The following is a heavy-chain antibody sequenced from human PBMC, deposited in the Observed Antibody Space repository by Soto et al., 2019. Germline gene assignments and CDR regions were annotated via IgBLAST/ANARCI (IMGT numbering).Heavy chain of an antibody. V-gene: IGHV2-5*02. CDR2: IYWDDDK. D-gene: IGHD6-6*01. CDR1: GFSLSTSGVG. J-gene: IGHJ4*02. Sequence: KESGPPLVKPTQTLTLTCTFSGFSLSTSGVGVGWIRQAPGKALEWLGIIYWDDDKRYSPSLKSRLTITKDTSKNQVVLTVTDMDPVDTATYYCAHWPRPPGYSTSVYDYWGQGTLVTVSS. CDR3: AHWPRPPGYSTSVYDY.